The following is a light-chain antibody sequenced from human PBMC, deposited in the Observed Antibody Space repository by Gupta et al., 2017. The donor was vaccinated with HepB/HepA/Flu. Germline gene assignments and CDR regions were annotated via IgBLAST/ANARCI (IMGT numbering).Light chain of an antibody. CDR3: QHYNGYSRT. CDR2: KAS. V-gene: IGKV1-5*03. CDR1: QNVITW. J-gene: IGKJ1*01. Sequence: DIQMTQSPSTLSASVGDRVTITCRASQNVITWLAWYQQKPGKAPKLLIYKASTLESGVPSRFSGSGSGTEFTLTISSLQPDDFASYYCQHYNGYSRTFGQGTKVEIK.